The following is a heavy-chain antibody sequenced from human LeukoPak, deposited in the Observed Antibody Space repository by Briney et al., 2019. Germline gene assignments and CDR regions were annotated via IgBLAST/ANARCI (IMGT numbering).Heavy chain of an antibody. D-gene: IGHD6-19*01. CDR2: IYSGGST. Sequence: PGGSLRLSCAASGFTVSSNYMSWVRQAPGKWLEWVSVIYSGGSTYYADSVKGRFTISRDNSKNTLYLQMNSLRAEDTAVYYCARDLSSGWYYFDHWGQGTLVTVSS. CDR3: ARDLSSGWYYFDH. J-gene: IGHJ4*02. V-gene: IGHV3-53*01. CDR1: GFTVSSNY.